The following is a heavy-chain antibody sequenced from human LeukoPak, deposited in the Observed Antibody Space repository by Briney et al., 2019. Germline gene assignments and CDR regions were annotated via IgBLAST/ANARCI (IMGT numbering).Heavy chain of an antibody. V-gene: IGHV5-51*01. D-gene: IGHD1-1*01. Sequence: IIYPGDSDTRYSPSFQGQVTISADKSISTAYLQWSSLKASDTAMYYCARPLGLDWNDVFDYWGQGTLVTVSS. CDR2: IYPGDSDT. CDR3: ARPLGLDWNDVFDY. J-gene: IGHJ4*02.